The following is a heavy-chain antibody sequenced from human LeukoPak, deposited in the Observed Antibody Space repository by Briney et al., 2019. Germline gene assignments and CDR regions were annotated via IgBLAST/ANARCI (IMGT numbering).Heavy chain of an antibody. Sequence: SETLSLTCTVSGGSISSSSYYWGWIRQPPGKGLEWIGSIYYSGSTYYNPSLKSRVTISVDTSKNQFSLKLSSVTAADTAVYYCASNSGWHIAFDIWGQGTMVTVSS. CDR2: IYYSGST. D-gene: IGHD6-19*01. J-gene: IGHJ3*02. V-gene: IGHV4-39*01. CDR3: ASNSGWHIAFDI. CDR1: GGSISSSSYY.